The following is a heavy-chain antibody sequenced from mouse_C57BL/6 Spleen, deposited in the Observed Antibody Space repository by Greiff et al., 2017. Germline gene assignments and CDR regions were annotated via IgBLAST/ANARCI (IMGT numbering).Heavy chain of an antibody. Sequence: EVQLQQSGAELVRPGASVKLSCTASGFNIKDDYMHWVKQRPEQGLEWIGWIDPENGDTEYASKFQGKATITADTSSNTAYLQLSSLTSEDTAVYYCTQGYYGSSYAMDYWGQGTSVTVSS. J-gene: IGHJ4*01. CDR2: IDPENGDT. CDR1: GFNIKDDY. D-gene: IGHD1-1*01. V-gene: IGHV14-4*01. CDR3: TQGYYGSSYAMDY.